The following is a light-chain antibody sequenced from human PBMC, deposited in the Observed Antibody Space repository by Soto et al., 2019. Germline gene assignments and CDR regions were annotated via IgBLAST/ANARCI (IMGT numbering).Light chain of an antibody. J-gene: IGKJ1*01. CDR3: QHYGFSLRT. CDR2: GAS. Sequence: EIVLTQSPGTLPLSPGERATLSCRASQSVRGNYLAWYQQKPGQAPRLLISGASSRASGIPDRFSGSGSGTDFTLTISRLEPEDFAVYYCQHYGFSLRTFGQGTKVDIK. CDR1: QSVRGNY. V-gene: IGKV3-20*01.